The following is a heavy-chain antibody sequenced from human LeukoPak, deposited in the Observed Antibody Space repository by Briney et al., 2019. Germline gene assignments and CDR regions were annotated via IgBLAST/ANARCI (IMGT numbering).Heavy chain of an antibody. CDR1: GFTFSSYW. CDR3: ARDIVEYSSSTTHFDY. V-gene: IGHV3-7*01. D-gene: IGHD6-6*01. Sequence: GGSLRLSCAASGFTFSSYWMSWVRQAPGKGLEWVANIKQDGSEKYYVDSVKGRFTISRDNAKNSLYLQMNSLRAEDTAVYYCARDIVEYSSSTTHFDYWGQGALVTVSS. J-gene: IGHJ4*02. CDR2: IKQDGSEK.